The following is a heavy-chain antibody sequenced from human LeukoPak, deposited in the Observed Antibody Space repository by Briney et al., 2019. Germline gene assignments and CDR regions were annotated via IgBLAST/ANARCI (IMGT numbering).Heavy chain of an antibody. CDR3: ASLVRGYYYMDV. CDR2: IKQDGSEK. J-gene: IGHJ6*03. CDR1: GFTFSSYW. V-gene: IGHV3-7*01. Sequence: GGPLRLSCAASGFTFSSYWMSWVRQAPGKGLEWVANIKQDGSEKYYVDSVKGRFTISRDNAKNSLYLQMNSLRAEDTAVYYCASLVRGYYYMDVWGKGTTVTVSS. D-gene: IGHD4-23*01.